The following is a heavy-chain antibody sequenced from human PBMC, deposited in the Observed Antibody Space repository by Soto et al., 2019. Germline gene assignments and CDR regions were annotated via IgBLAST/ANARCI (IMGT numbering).Heavy chain of an antibody. Sequence: QVQLVQSGAEVKKPGSSVKVSCKASGGTFSSYTISWVRQAPGQGLEWMGRIIPNLGIANYAQKFQGRVTITADKSTSTAYMELSSLRSEDTAVYYCARARSLSNYPDYWGQGTLVTDSS. CDR3: ARARSLSNYPDY. J-gene: IGHJ4*02. D-gene: IGHD4-4*01. CDR2: IIPNLGIA. V-gene: IGHV1-69*02. CDR1: GGTFSSYT.